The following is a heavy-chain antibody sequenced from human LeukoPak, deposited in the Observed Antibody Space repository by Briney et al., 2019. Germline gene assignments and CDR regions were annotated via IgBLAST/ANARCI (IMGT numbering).Heavy chain of an antibody. J-gene: IGHJ4*02. CDR1: GFALRDYD. CDR2: ICISGDT. CDR3: ARGGIQVSGIDEIDY. V-gene: IGHV3-13*01. Sequence: QAGGSLRLSCAASGFALRDYDMHWVRHVTGKGLEWVSAICISGDTYYPNSVKGRFTVSRENAKNSLYLQMNSLTAGDTAVYYCARGGIQVSGIDEIDYWGQGTLVTVSS. D-gene: IGHD6-19*01.